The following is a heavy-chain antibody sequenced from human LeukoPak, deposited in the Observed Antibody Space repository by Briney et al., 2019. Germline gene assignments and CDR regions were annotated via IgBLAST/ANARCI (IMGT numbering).Heavy chain of an antibody. Sequence: SETLSHTCAVYGGSFSAYYWSWFRQPPGKGLDWIGEINHSGSTNYNPSLKSRVTISVDTSKNQFSLKLTSVTAADTAVYYCARAIYRSTGTYGYWGQGTLVTVSS. D-gene: IGHD1-1*01. CDR1: GGSFSAYY. J-gene: IGHJ4*02. CDR2: INHSGST. CDR3: ARAIYRSTGTYGY. V-gene: IGHV4-34*01.